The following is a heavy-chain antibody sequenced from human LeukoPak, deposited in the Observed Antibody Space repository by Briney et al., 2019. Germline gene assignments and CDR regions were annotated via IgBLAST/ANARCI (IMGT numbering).Heavy chain of an antibody. V-gene: IGHV4-30-4*08. J-gene: IGHJ4*02. Sequence: PSETLSLTCTVSGGSITSDDYHWTWIRQPPGKGLEWIGHISYSASTYYNPSLKSRVTISVDTSKNQFSLKLSSVTAADTAVYYCARVSDFWSNDLFDYWGQGTLVTVSS. CDR2: ISYSAST. D-gene: IGHD3-3*01. CDR3: ARVSDFWSNDLFDY. CDR1: GGSITSDDYH.